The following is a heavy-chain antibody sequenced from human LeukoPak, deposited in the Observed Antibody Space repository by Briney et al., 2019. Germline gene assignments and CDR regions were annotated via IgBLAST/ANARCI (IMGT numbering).Heavy chain of an antibody. CDR2: LNQDGSEK. Sequence: GGSLRLSCAASGFTFSTYWMTWVRQAPGKGLEWVASLNQDGSEKYYVDSVKGRFTISRDNAQKSLYLEMKSLSAKDTAVYYCARAVTSTEGYWGQGTLVSVSS. V-gene: IGHV3-7*03. CDR3: ARAVTSTEGY. CDR1: GFTFSTYW. J-gene: IGHJ4*02.